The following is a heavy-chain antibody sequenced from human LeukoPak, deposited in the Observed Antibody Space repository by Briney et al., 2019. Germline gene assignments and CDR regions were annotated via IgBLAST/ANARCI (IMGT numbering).Heavy chain of an antibody. CDR2: ISYDGSNK. J-gene: IGHJ6*03. D-gene: IGHD1-26*01. Sequence: GRSLRLSCAASGFTFSSYAMHWVRQAPGKGLEWVAVISYDGSNKYYADSVKGRFTISRDNSKNTLYLQMNSLRAEDTAAYYCAREGDPYYYYMDVWGKGTTVTVSS. V-gene: IGHV3-30*01. CDR1: GFTFSSYA. CDR3: AREGDPYYYYMDV.